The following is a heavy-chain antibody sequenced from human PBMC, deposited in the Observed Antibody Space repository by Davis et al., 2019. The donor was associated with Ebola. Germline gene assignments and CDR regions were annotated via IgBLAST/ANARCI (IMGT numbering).Heavy chain of an antibody. CDR2: INHSGST. D-gene: IGHD6-19*01. J-gene: IGHJ4*02. V-gene: IGHV4-34*01. Sequence: MPGGSLRLSCAVYGGSFSGYYWSWIRQPPGKGLEWIGEINHSGSTNYNPSLKSRVTISVDTSKNQFSLKLSSVTAADTAVYYCARREVGGIAVFDYWGQGTLVTVSS. CDR3: ARREVGGIAVFDY. CDR1: GGSFSGYY.